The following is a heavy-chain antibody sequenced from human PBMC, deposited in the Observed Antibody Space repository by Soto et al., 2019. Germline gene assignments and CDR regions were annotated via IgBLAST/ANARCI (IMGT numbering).Heavy chain of an antibody. CDR2: IYYSGGN. CDR1: GGSISSSNHY. CDR3: AGRELDPTNNDAFHI. Sequence: PSETLSLTCAVSGGSISSSNHYWDWIHQPPGKGPEWIGRIYYSGGNYYNPSLKSRVTISVDTSKNQFSLKLSSVTATDTAVYYCAGRELDPTNNDAFHIWGQGTMVTVSS. J-gene: IGHJ3*02. D-gene: IGHD1-1*01. V-gene: IGHV4-39*01.